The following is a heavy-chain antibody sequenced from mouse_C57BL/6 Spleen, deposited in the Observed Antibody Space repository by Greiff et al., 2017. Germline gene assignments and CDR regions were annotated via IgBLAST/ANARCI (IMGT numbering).Heavy chain of an antibody. CDR2: IHPSDSDT. Sequence: QVQLKQPGAELVKPGASVKVSCKASGYTFTSYWMHWVRQRPGQGLEWIGRIHPSDSDTNYNQKFKGKATLTVDKSSSTAYMQLSSLTSEDSAVYYCAIDDYDPYYYAMDYWGQGTSVTVSS. CDR3: AIDDYDPYYYAMDY. D-gene: IGHD2-4*01. J-gene: IGHJ4*01. V-gene: IGHV1-74*01. CDR1: GYTFTSYW.